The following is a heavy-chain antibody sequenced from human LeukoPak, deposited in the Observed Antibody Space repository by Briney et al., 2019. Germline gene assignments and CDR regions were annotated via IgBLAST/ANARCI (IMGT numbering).Heavy chain of an antibody. V-gene: IGHV4-34*01. J-gene: IGHJ3*02. Sequence: SETLSLTCAVYGGSFSGYYWSWIRQPPGKGLEWIGEINHSGSTNYNPSLKSRVTVSLDTSKNQFSLKLSSVTAADTAVYYCARHRNVHAFDIWGQGTMVTVSS. CDR2: INHSGST. CDR3: ARHRNVHAFDI. CDR1: GGSFSGYY. D-gene: IGHD1-14*01.